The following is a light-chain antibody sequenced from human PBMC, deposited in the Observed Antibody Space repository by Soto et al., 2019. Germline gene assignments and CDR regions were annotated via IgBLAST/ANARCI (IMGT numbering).Light chain of an antibody. CDR3: QQRSNWLMYT. V-gene: IGKV3-11*01. Sequence: EIVLTQSPATLSLSPGERATLSCRASQSVSSWLAWYQQKPDQAPRLLIYDASNRATGIPARFSGSGSGTDFTLTISSLEPEDFAVYYCQQRSNWLMYTFGQGTKLEIK. CDR2: DAS. CDR1: QSVSSW. J-gene: IGKJ2*01.